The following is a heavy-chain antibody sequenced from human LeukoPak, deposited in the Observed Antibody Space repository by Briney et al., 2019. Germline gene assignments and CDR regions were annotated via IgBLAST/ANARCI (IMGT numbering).Heavy chain of an antibody. CDR1: GYRFTSYW. CDR3: ARPEEHGDYVHDAFDI. V-gene: IGHV5-51*01. CDR2: IYPGDSDT. Sequence: GESLNISCKASGYRFTSYWIGWVRQMPGKGLEWMGIIYPGDSDTRYSPSFQGQVTISADKSISTSYLQGSSLKASDTAMYYCARPEEHGDYVHDAFDIWGQGTMVTVSS. D-gene: IGHD4-17*01. J-gene: IGHJ3*02.